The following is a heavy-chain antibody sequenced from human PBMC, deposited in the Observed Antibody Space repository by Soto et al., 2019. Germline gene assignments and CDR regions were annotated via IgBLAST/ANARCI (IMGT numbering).Heavy chain of an antibody. V-gene: IGHV4-34*01. D-gene: IGHD6-13*01. CDR2: IYDSGST. CDR1: GESLNSYY. J-gene: IGHJ4*02. CDR3: ARIAVAGTNFDY. Sequence: SETLSLTCAVYGESLNSYYWSWIRQSPGQGLEWIGEIYDSGSTNYNPSLKSRVTISADKSKNQFSLKLSSVTAADTAVYYCARIAVAGTNFDYWGQGTLVTVSS.